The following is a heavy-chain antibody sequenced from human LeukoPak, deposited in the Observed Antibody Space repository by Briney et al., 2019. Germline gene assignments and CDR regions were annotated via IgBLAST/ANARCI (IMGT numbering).Heavy chain of an antibody. CDR2: IYPGDSDT. V-gene: IGHV5-51*01. Sequence: GESLKISCKGSGYSFTSYWIGWVRQMPGKGLEWMGTIYPGDSDTRYSPSFQGQVTISADKSISTAYLQWSSLKASDTAMYYCARPLWGATGTTSHDAFDIWGQGTMVTVSS. J-gene: IGHJ3*02. D-gene: IGHD1-1*01. CDR1: GYSFTSYW. CDR3: ARPLWGATGTTSHDAFDI.